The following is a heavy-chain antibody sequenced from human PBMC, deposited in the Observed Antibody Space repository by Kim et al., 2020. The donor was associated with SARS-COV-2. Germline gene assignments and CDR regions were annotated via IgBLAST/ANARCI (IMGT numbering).Heavy chain of an antibody. V-gene: IGHV5-51*01. Sequence: PSFQGQVTISADKSISTAYLQWSSLKASDTAMYYCARRAVGATEDYFQHWGQGTLVTVSS. CDR3: ARRAVGATEDYFQH. J-gene: IGHJ1*01. D-gene: IGHD1-26*01.